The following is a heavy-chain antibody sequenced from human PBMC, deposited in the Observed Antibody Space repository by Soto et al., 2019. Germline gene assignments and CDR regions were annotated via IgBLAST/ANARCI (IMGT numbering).Heavy chain of an antibody. Sequence: QVQLVQSGAEVKSPGASLKVSCEASGYTFTSFHMHWVRQAPGQGLEWMGVINPSGGGTTYAQKFQGRVTLTRDTTTSTVYMELISLKSEDTAVYYCARASVTGRRFDYWGQGTLVIVSS. CDR2: INPSGGGT. CDR3: ARASVTGRRFDY. CDR1: GYTFTSFH. V-gene: IGHV1-46*03. J-gene: IGHJ4*02. D-gene: IGHD6-19*01.